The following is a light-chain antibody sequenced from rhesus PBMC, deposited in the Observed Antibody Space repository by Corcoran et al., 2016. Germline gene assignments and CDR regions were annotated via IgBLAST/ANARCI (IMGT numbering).Light chain of an antibody. CDR3: QETSDLFT. Sequence: EIVMTQSPATLSLSPGERATFSCRASQSVSSYLAWYQQKPGQAPRLLIHGASTRAAGIPDSFSGSGSGTGFTLTIGSLEPRDFAVYYCQETSDLFTFGPGTKLDIK. CDR1: QSVSSY. CDR2: GAS. J-gene: IGKJ3*01. V-gene: IGKV3-31*02.